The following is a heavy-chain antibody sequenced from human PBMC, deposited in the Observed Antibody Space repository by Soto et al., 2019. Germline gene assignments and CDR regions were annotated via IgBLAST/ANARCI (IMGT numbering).Heavy chain of an antibody. CDR2: ISSSGGST. CDR3: AKERWEGYGMDG. Sequence: EVQLLESGGGLVQPGGSLRLSCAASGFTSNNYAMSWVRQAPGKGLEWVSTISSSGGSTYYADSVKGRFTISRDNSKNTLYLQRNSLRAEDTAVYYCAKERWEGYGMDGWGQGTTVTVSS. V-gene: IGHV3-23*01. J-gene: IGHJ6*02. D-gene: IGHD1-26*01. CDR1: GFTSNNYA.